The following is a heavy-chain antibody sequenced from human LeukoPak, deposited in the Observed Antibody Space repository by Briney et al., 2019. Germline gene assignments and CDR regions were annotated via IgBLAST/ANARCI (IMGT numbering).Heavy chain of an antibody. CDR1: GYSISSGYF. CDR2: IYNSGST. Sequence: SETLSLTCTVSGYSISSGYFWGWIRQTPGKGLEWIGSIYNSGSTYYNPSLKSRVTLSVDTSKNQFSLQLNSVTAADTAVYFCARDGPYDSRAFRFWGQGTMVTVSS. D-gene: IGHD3-22*01. J-gene: IGHJ3*01. V-gene: IGHV4-38-2*02. CDR3: ARDGPYDSRAFRF.